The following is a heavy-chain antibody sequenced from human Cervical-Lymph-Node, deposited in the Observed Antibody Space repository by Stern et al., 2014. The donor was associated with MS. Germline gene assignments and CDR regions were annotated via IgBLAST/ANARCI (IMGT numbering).Heavy chain of an antibody. J-gene: IGHJ5*02. CDR1: GYSFTSYR. CDR3: ARRHCSSRRCGWFDP. V-gene: IGHV5-51*01. Sequence: VQLVQSGAEVKKPGESLKISCKGSGYSFTSYRIGWVRQMPGKGLERMGSINPGDSDTRYSPSFQGQVTSSADKSISTAYLQWSSLKASDTAMYYCARRHCSSRRCGWFDPWGQGTLVTVSS. D-gene: IGHD2-2*01. CDR2: INPGDSDT.